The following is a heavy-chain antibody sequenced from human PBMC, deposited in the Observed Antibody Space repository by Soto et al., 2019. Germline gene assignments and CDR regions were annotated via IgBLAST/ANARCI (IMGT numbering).Heavy chain of an antibody. CDR3: AKVIVFWNGMDV. J-gene: IGHJ6*02. D-gene: IGHD3-3*01. CDR1: GFNFGGYG. CDR2: IAYNGGDK. V-gene: IGHV3-30*18. Sequence: QVQLVESGGGVVQPGTSLRLSCAGSGFNFGGYGMHWVRQAAGKGLEWVAVIAYNGGDKYYADSVKGRFTISRDNSKSTLYLEMNSLRAEDTAVYYCAKVIVFWNGMDVCGQGTTVTVSS.